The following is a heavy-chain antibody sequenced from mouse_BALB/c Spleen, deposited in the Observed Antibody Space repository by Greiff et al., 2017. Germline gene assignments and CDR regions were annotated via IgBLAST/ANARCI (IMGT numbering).Heavy chain of an antibody. CDR2: INSNGGST. J-gene: IGHJ3*01. Sequence: EVQLVESGGGLVQPGGSLKLSCAASGFTFSSYGMSWVRQTPDKRLELVATINSNGGSTYYPDSVKGRFTISRDNAKNTLYLQMSSLKSEDTAMYYCARDESITTAKFAYWGQGTLVTVSA. CDR3: ARDESITTAKFAY. D-gene: IGHD1-2*01. CDR1: GFTFSSYG. V-gene: IGHV5-6-3*01.